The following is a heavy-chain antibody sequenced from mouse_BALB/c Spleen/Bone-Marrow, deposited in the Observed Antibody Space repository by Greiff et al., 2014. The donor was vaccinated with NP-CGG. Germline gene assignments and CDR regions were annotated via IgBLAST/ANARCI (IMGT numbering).Heavy chain of an antibody. V-gene: IGHV5-4*02. CDR2: ISDGGSYI. D-gene: IGHD2-14*01. CDR3: TRDRGVQGYAMDY. Sequence: VQLKQSGGGLVKPGGPLKLSCAASGFTFSDFYMYWVRQTPEKRLEWVATISDGGSYIYYPDSVKGRFTISRDDAKNNLYLQMSSLKSEDTAMYYCTRDRGVQGYAMDYWGQGTSVTVSS. CDR1: GFTFSDFY. J-gene: IGHJ4*01.